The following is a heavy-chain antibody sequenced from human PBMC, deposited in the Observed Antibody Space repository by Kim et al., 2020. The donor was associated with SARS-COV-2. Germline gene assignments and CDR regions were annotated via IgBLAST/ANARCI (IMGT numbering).Heavy chain of an antibody. J-gene: IGHJ6*02. D-gene: IGHD3-22*01. CDR3: SRGAVPGAPYYYRGLDA. V-gene: IGHV3-72*01. CDR1: GFTFSDHY. Sequence: GGSLRLSCATSGFTFSDHYMDWVRQAPGKGLEWVGRIRNKVNSYTTEYAASVKGRFSVSRDDSQNSLYLQMNSRKTEDTAVYYCSRGAVPGAPYYYRGLDASGQGTTGTVSS. CDR2: IRNKVNSYTT.